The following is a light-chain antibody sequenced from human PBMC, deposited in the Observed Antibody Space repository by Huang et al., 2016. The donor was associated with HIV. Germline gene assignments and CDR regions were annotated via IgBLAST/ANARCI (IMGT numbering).Light chain of an antibody. J-gene: IGKJ4*01. Sequence: DIQMTQSPSSVSASVGDKVTITCRASQDISTWLAWYQQKPGKAPKPLIFAASRLHDAVPPRFSGTGSGTSFTLTITNLQPDDFATYYCQQSDRFPLTFGGGTRVDIK. CDR3: QQSDRFPLT. CDR1: QDISTW. CDR2: AAS. V-gene: IGKV1-12*01.